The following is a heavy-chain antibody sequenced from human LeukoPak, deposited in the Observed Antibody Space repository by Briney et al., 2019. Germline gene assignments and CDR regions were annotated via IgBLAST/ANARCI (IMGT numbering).Heavy chain of an antibody. CDR1: GGSFNGYY. D-gene: IGHD2-21*01. Sequence: SETLSLTCSVYGGSFNGYYWSWIRQPPGKGLEWIGEINHSGTTNYNPSLKSRVTMSLDTSKNQFSLRLNSVTAADTAVYYCAREYSRSVVAGSRPDLWGQGLLVTVSS. J-gene: IGHJ4*02. CDR2: INHSGTT. CDR3: AREYSRSVVAGSRPDL. V-gene: IGHV4-34*01.